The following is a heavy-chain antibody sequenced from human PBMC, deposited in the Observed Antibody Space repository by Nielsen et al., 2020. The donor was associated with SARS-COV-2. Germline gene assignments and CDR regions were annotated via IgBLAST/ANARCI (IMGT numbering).Heavy chain of an antibody. Sequence: GESLKISCAASGFTFSSYGMHWVRQAPGKGLEWVAVISYDGSNKYYADSVKGRFTISRDNSRNTLYLHMNSLRAEDTAVYYCARAEGHYDYSSAYFEYWGRGTLVTVSS. J-gene: IGHJ4*02. CDR1: GFTFSSYG. CDR2: ISYDGSNK. V-gene: IGHV3-30*03. CDR3: ARAEGHYDYSSAYFEY. D-gene: IGHD3-22*01.